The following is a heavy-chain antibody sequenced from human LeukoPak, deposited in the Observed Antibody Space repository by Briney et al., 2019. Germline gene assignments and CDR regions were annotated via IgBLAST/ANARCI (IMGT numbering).Heavy chain of an antibody. D-gene: IGHD1-26*01. Sequence: GGSLRPSCAASGFTFSSYWMHWVRQAPGKGLVWVSRINSDGSSTSYADSVKGRFTISRDNSKNTLYLQMNSLRAEDTAVYYCAKDGNSGSFNSDGFDIWGQGTMVTVSS. CDR2: INSDGSST. CDR3: AKDGNSGSFNSDGFDI. J-gene: IGHJ3*02. CDR1: GFTFSSYW. V-gene: IGHV3-74*01.